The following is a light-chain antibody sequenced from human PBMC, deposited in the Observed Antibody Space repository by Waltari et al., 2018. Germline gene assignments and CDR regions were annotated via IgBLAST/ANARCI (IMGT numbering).Light chain of an antibody. CDR3: QQYSYWPPNT. J-gene: IGKJ2*01. CDR1: QNLNRD. Sequence: EVVMTQSPATLSVSPGERATLSCRASQNLNRDLAWYQQRPGQAPRPLIYGASTRATDVPDRFSGSGSGTEFTLTVSSVQSEDFAVYYCQQYSYWPPNTFGQGTKLDIK. CDR2: GAS. V-gene: IGKV3-15*01.